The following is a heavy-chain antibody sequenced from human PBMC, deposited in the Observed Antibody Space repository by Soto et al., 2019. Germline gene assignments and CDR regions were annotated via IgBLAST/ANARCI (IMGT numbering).Heavy chain of an antibody. J-gene: IGHJ4*02. D-gene: IGHD2-15*01. CDR3: ARAISSSIQCYGAH. CDR2: IFYTGST. V-gene: IGHV4-59*01. Sequence: SETLSLTCTVSGASISTYYWSWIRQPPGKGLEWIGYIFYTGSTNYNPSLKSRVTITVDTSNNQFSLKLSSVTAADTAVYYCARAISSSIQCYGAHWGQGTMVNVSS. CDR1: GASISTYY.